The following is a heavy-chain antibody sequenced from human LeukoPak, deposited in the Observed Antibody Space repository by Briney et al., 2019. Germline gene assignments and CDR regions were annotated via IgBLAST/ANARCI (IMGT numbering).Heavy chain of an antibody. Sequence: ASVKVSCKASGYTFTDYYMHWVRQAPGQGLEWIGWIVVGSGNTNYAQKFQERVTITRDMSTSTAYMELSSLRSEDTAVYYCAAHSPPHYYDSSGYYSDWYFDLWGRGTLVTVSS. J-gene: IGHJ2*01. V-gene: IGHV1-58*02. CDR2: IVVGSGNT. CDR1: GYTFTDYY. CDR3: AAHSPPHYYDSSGYYSDWYFDL. D-gene: IGHD3-22*01.